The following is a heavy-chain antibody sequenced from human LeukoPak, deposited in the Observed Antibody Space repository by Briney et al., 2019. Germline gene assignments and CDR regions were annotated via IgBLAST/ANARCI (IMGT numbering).Heavy chain of an antibody. D-gene: IGHD3-22*01. CDR1: GGSFSGYY. CDR3: ARGRQEISMILVVMAGVSYYLDV. CDR2: INPSGST. J-gene: IGHJ6*03. V-gene: IGHV4-34*01. Sequence: SETLSLTCAVYGGSFSGYYWTWIRQSPGKGLEWIGEINPSGSTYYNPSLKSRLTISRDTSKNQFSLRLSSVTAADTAVYYCARGRQEISMILVVMAGVSYYLDVWGKGTTVTVSS.